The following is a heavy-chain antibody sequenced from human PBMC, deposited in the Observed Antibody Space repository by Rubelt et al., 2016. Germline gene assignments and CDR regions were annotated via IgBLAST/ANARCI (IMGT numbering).Heavy chain of an antibody. CDR2: INQSGTT. CDR1: GGSFSGYY. CDR3: AREDYDSKRGHFDY. J-gene: IGHJ4*02. D-gene: IGHD3-3*01. V-gene: IGHV4-34*01. Sequence: QVQLQQWGAGLLKPSETLSLTCAVYGGSFSGYYWSWIRQSPGKGLAWIGEINQSGTTNYNPSLKSRVTISVDTSNNQFSLKLSSVTAADTAVYYCAREDYDSKRGHFDYWGQGTLVTDSS.